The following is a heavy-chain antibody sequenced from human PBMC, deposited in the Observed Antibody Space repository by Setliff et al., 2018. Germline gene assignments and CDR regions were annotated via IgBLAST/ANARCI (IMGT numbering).Heavy chain of an antibody. CDR1: GGTFKNHA. J-gene: IGHJ6*02. CDR3: ARGNMDVVAAGGKYSGLAF. V-gene: IGHV1-69*13. Sequence: GASVKVSCKTSGGTFKNHAISWVRQAPGQGLEWMGGTIPMFDRPNYAQKFQGRVAITADGSTNTAYIEISSLRYEDTAVYYCARGNMDVVAAGGKYSGLAFWGQGTTVTVSS. D-gene: IGHD6-13*01. CDR2: TIPMFDRP.